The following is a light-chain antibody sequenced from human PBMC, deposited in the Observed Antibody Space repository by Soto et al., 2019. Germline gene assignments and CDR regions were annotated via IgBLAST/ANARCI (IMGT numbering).Light chain of an antibody. V-gene: IGLV1-51*01. CDR2: DNG. CDR1: STNIENNF. CDR3: GSWDDILSAVL. Sequence: QSVLTQPPSVSAAPGQQVTISCSGSSTNIENNFVSWYQQVPGTAPKLLIYDNGKRSSGIPDRFSGSKSGASATLGINGLQPRDEADYYCGSWDDILSAVLFGGGTKLTVL. J-gene: IGLJ3*02.